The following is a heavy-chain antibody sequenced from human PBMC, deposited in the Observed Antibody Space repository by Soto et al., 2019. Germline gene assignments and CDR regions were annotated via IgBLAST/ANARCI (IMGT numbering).Heavy chain of an antibody. CDR1: GYAFTRYG. CDR2: ISAYNGNT. Sequence: ASVTVSCKAAGYAFTRYGISWVRQAPGQGLEWMGWISAYNGNTNYAQKLQGRVTMTTDTSTSTAYMELRSLRSDDTAVYYCARGYCSGGSCLHFDYWGQGTLVTVSS. V-gene: IGHV1-18*01. D-gene: IGHD2-15*01. J-gene: IGHJ4*02. CDR3: ARGYCSGGSCLHFDY.